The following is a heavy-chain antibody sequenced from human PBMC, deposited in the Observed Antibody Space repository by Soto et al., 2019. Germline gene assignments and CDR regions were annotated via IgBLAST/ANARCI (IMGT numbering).Heavy chain of an antibody. CDR1: GFTVSSNF. V-gene: IGHV3-53*01. D-gene: IGHD3-10*01. J-gene: IGHJ4*02. CDR3: AKDGFSGSGKYYFDY. CDR2: IYRGGST. Sequence: GGSLRLSCAASGFTVSSNFMSWVRQAPGKGLEWVSLIYRGGSTYYADSVKGRFTISRDKSKNTLYLHMNSLTAEDTAVYYCAKDGFSGSGKYYFDYWGQGTLVTVSS.